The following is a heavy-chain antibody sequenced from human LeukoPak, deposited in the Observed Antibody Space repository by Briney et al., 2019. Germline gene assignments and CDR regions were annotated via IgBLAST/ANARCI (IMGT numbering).Heavy chain of an antibody. CDR3: AREFNGVAAAGTTYYYYHYMDV. Sequence: PSETLSLTCTVSGGSISSGSYHWSWIRQPAGKGLEWIGRIYTSGSTNYNPSLKSRVTISVDTSKNQFSLKLSSVTAVDTAVYYCAREFNGVAAAGTTYYYYHYMDVWGKGTTVTISS. D-gene: IGHD6-13*01. CDR1: GGSISSGSYH. V-gene: IGHV4-61*02. CDR2: IYTSGST. J-gene: IGHJ6*03.